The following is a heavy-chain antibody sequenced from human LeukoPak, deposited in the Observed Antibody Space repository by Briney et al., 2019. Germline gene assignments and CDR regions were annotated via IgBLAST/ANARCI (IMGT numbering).Heavy chain of an antibody. Sequence: ASVKVSCKASGYTFTSYGISWVRQAPGQGLEWMGWISAYNGNTNYAQKLQGRVTMTTDTSTSTAYMELRSLRSDDTAVYYCAITRLRLGALSLPPDYWGQGTLVTVSS. CDR1: GYTFTSYG. CDR2: ISAYNGNT. CDR3: AITRLRLGALSLPPDY. V-gene: IGHV1-18*01. D-gene: IGHD3-16*02. J-gene: IGHJ4*02.